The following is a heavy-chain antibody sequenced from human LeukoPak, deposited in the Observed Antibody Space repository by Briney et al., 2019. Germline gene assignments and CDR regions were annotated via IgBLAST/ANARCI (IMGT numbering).Heavy chain of an antibody. V-gene: IGHV3-53*01. CDR2: IYSGGST. Sequence: PGGSLRLSCAASGFTVSSNYMSWVRQAPGKGLEWVSVIYSGGSTYYADSVKGRFTISRDNSKNTLYLQMNSLRADDTAVYYYARGGVAAAASIDYWGQGTLVTVSS. D-gene: IGHD6-13*01. CDR3: ARGGVAAAASIDY. CDR1: GFTVSSNY. J-gene: IGHJ4*02.